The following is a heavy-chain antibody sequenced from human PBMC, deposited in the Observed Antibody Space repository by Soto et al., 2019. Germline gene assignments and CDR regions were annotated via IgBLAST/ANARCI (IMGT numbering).Heavy chain of an antibody. CDR1: GGSVSGYY. J-gene: IGHJ6*02. CDR3: ARVALSGGSGSYFGGWYYGMDV. D-gene: IGHD3-10*01. V-gene: IGHV4-34*01. Sequence: PXATLSLTFAVYGGSVSGYYWSWIRQPPGKGLEWIGEINHSVSTNYNPSLKSRVTISVDTSKNQFSLKLSSVTAADTAVYYCARVALSGGSGSYFGGWYYGMDVWGQGTTVTVSS. CDR2: INHSVST.